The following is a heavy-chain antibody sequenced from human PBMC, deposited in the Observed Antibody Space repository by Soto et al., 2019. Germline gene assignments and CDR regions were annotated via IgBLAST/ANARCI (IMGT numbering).Heavy chain of an antibody. Sequence: QVQLQESGPGLVKPSQTLSLTCTVSGGSISSGGYYCSWIRQHPGKGLEWIGYIYYSGSTYYNPSLKSRVTISVDTSKTQFSLKLSSVTAADTAVYYCAREGTAAGGDWFDPWGQGTLVTVSS. J-gene: IGHJ5*02. CDR1: GGSISSGGYY. CDR2: IYYSGST. D-gene: IGHD6-25*01. V-gene: IGHV4-31*03. CDR3: AREGTAAGGDWFDP.